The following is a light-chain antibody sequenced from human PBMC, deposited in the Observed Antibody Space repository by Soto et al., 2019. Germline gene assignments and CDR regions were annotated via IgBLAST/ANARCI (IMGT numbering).Light chain of an antibody. V-gene: IGLV2-11*01. CDR2: DVN. J-gene: IGLJ1*01. CDR1: GSDIGTYNY. Sequence: QSALTQPRSVSGSPGQSVTISCTGTGSDIGTYNYVSWYQQHPGKAPKLMIYDVNKRPSGVPARFSGSKSGSTASLTISGLQGEDEADYYCCSYAGGYNHYFFGSGTKVTVL. CDR3: CSYAGGYNHYF.